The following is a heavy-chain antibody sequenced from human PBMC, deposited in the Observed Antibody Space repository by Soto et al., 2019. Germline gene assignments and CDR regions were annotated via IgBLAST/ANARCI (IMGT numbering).Heavy chain of an antibody. D-gene: IGHD2-21*02. CDR1: GFTFSSYA. J-gene: IGHJ3*02. V-gene: IGHV3-20*04. Sequence: LRLSCAASGFTFSSYAMHWVRQAPGKGLEWVSGINWNGGSTGYADSVKGRFTISRDNAKNSLYLQMNSLRAEDTALYYCARDPSQAYCGGDCYDDAFDIWGQGTMVTVSS. CDR2: INWNGGST. CDR3: ARDPSQAYCGGDCYDDAFDI.